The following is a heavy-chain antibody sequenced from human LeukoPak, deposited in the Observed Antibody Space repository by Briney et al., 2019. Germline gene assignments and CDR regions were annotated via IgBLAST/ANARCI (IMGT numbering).Heavy chain of an antibody. CDR2: IYPGDSDT. CDR3: ARQGYSYGYSGAFDI. V-gene: IGHV5-51*01. D-gene: IGHD5-18*01. J-gene: IGHJ3*02. Sequence: GESLKISCKGSGYSFTSYWIGWVRQMPGKGLEWMGIIYPGDSDTRCSPSFQGQVTISADKSISTAYLQWSSLKASDTAMYYCARQGYSYGYSGAFDIWGQGTMVTVSS. CDR1: GYSFTSYW.